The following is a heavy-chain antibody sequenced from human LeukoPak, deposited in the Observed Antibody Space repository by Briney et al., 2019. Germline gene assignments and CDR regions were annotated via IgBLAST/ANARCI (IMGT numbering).Heavy chain of an antibody. CDR1: GFTFDDYA. V-gene: IGHV3-33*08. J-gene: IGHJ3*02. CDR2: IWYDGSNK. Sequence: GGSLRLSCAASGFTFDDYAMHWVRQAPGKGLEWVAAIWYDGSNKYYADSVRGRFTISRDNSKNTLYLQMNSLRAEDTAVYYCARGAQVGATDAFDIWGQGTLVTVSS. CDR3: ARGAQVGATDAFDI. D-gene: IGHD1-26*01.